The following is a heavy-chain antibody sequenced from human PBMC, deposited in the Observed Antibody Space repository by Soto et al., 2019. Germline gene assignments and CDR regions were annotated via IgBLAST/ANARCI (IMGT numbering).Heavy chain of an antibody. CDR2: IIPIFGTA. J-gene: IGHJ6*02. CDR1: GGTFSSYA. CDR3: AVGGASTSPVVYYGMDV. D-gene: IGHD2-2*01. V-gene: IGHV1-69*13. Sequence: GASVKVSCKASGGTFSSYAISWVRQAPGQGLEWMGGIIPIFGTANYAQKFQGRVTITADESTSTAYMELSSLRSEDTAVYYCAVGGASTSPVVYYGMDVWGQGTTVTVSS.